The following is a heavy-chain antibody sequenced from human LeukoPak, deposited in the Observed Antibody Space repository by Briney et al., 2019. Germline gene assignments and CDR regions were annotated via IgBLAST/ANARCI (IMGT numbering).Heavy chain of an antibody. CDR3: ARGVYYDSSGYYGY. D-gene: IGHD3-22*01. V-gene: IGHV1-18*01. Sequence: ASVKVSCKASGYTFTSYGISWVRQAPGQGLEWMGWISAYNGNTNYAQKLQGRVTMTTDTSTSTAYMELRSLRSDDTAVYYCARGVYYDSSGYYGYWGQGTLVTVSS. CDR2: ISAYNGNT. J-gene: IGHJ4*02. CDR1: GYTFTSYG.